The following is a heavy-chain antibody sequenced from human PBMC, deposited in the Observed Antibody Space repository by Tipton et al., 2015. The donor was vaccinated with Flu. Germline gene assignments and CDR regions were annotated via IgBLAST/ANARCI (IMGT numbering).Heavy chain of an antibody. V-gene: IGHV3-30-3*01. CDR1: GFTFNSYA. CDR3: ARDMVAGTILHYYYYYGMDV. D-gene: IGHD6-19*01. J-gene: IGHJ6*02. Sequence: SLRLSCAASGFTFNSYAMHWVRQAPGKGLEWVAVISYDGSNKYYADSVKGRFTISRDNSKNTLYLQMNSLRAEDTAVYYCARDMVAGTILHYYYYYGMDVWGQGTTVTVSS. CDR2: ISYDGSNK.